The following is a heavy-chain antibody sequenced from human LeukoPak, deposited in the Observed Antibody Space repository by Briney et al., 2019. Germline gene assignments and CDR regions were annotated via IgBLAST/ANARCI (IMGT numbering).Heavy chain of an antibody. CDR1: QFTFSSYG. CDR3: AKVKEEVIGAFGM. Sequence: GGSLRLSCAASQFTFSSYGMQWVRQAPGKGLEWVAVISYDGNNRYYADSVKGRLTISRYNSKNTLYLQMNSLRAEDTAVYYCAKVKEEVIGAFGMWSRGTMVTVSS. D-gene: IGHD3-22*01. V-gene: IGHV3-30*18. J-gene: IGHJ3*02. CDR2: ISYDGNNR.